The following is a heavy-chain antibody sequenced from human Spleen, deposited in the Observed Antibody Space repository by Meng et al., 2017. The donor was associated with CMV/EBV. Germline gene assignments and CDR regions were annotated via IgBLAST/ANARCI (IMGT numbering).Heavy chain of an antibody. CDR3: ARVTTIFGVVSNDAFDI. CDR1: GYTFTDYY. CDR2: VNPNSGGT. J-gene: IGHJ3*02. V-gene: IGHV1-2*02. D-gene: IGHD3-3*01. Sequence: ASVKVSCKASGYTFTDYYIHWVRQAPGQGLEWMGWVNPNSGGTYYSENFQGRVTMSGDTSISTAYMELSRLRSDDTAVYYCARVTTIFGVVSNDAFDIWGQGTMVTVSS.